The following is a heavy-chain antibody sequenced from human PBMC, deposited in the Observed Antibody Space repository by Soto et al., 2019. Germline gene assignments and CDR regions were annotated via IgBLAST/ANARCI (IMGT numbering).Heavy chain of an antibody. D-gene: IGHD6-13*01. Sequence: ASVKVSCKASGYTFTSYDINWVRQATGQGLEWMGWMNPNSGNTGYAQKFQGRVTMTRNTSISTAYMELSSLRSEDTAVYYCARRPAAGTRYYYYYYMDVWGKGTTVTVSS. CDR2: MNPNSGNT. V-gene: IGHV1-8*01. CDR1: GYTFTSYD. J-gene: IGHJ6*03. CDR3: ARRPAAGTRYYYYYYMDV.